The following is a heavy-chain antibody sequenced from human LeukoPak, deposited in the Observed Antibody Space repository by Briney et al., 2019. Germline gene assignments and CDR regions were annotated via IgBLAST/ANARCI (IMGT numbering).Heavy chain of an antibody. CDR3: ARPVRGYSYGLAGDY. J-gene: IGHJ4*02. V-gene: IGHV1-2*02. Sequence: ASVKVSCTASGYSFTDYYIHWVRQAPGQGLEWMGWINPNSGGTNYARKFEGRFTMTRETSIRTAYMELGGLRSDDTAFYFCARPVRGYSYGLAGDYWGQGTLITVSS. CDR1: GYSFTDYY. CDR2: INPNSGGT. D-gene: IGHD5-18*01.